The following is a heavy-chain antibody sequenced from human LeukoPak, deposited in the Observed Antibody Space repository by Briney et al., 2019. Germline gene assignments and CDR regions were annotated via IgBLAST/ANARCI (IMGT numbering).Heavy chain of an antibody. CDR1: GGSISSSNW. J-gene: IGHJ5*02. Sequence: SGTLSLTCAVSGGSISSSNWWSWVRQPPGKGLEWIGEIYHSGSTNYNPSLKSRITISVDKSKNHFSLNLSSVTAADTAVYYCARDGGKDYYGSGSYYPKWFDPWSQGTLVTVSS. CDR3: ARDGGKDYYGSGSYYPKWFDP. D-gene: IGHD3-10*01. CDR2: IYHSGST. V-gene: IGHV4-4*02.